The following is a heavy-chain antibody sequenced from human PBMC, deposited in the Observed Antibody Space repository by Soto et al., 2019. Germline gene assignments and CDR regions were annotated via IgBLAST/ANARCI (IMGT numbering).Heavy chain of an antibody. D-gene: IGHD6-6*01. J-gene: IGHJ1*01. Sequence: ASVKVSCKASGYTFTSYGISWVRQAPGQGLEWMGWISAYNGNTNYAQKLQGRVTMTTDTSTSTAYMELRSLRSDDTAVYYCARVREKGIAAREYFQHWGQGTLVTVSS. CDR1: GYTFTSYG. V-gene: IGHV1-18*01. CDR2: ISAYNGNT. CDR3: ARVREKGIAAREYFQH.